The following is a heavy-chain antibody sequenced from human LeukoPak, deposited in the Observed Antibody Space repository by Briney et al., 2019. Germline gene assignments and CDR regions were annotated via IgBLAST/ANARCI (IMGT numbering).Heavy chain of an antibody. CDR2: IKEDGSEK. J-gene: IGHJ4*02. CDR1: GLTLSRYW. CDR3: AREGDTDSFDY. D-gene: IGHD5-18*01. V-gene: IGHV3-7*03. Sequence: GGSLRLSCAVSGLTLSRYWMTWVRQAPGKGLEWVANIKEDGSEKYYVDSVKGRFTISRDNAKNSLYLQMNSLRVEDTALYYCAREGDTDSFDYWGQGTLVTVSS.